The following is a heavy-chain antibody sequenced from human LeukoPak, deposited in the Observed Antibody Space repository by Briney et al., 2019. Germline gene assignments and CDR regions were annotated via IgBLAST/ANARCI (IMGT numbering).Heavy chain of an antibody. CDR3: ARWGDFWSGYYPITDAFDI. Sequence: SETLSLTCTVSGGSISSGSYYWSWIRQPAGKGLEWIGRIYTSGSTNYNPSLKSRVTISVDTSKNQFSLKLSSVTAADTAVYYCARWGDFWSGYYPITDAFDIWGQGTMVTVSS. D-gene: IGHD3-3*01. CDR1: GGSISSGSYY. V-gene: IGHV4-61*02. CDR2: IYTSGST. J-gene: IGHJ3*02.